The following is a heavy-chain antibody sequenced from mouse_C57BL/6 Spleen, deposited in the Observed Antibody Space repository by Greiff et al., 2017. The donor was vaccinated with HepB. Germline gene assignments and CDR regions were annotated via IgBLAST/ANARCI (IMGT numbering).Heavy chain of an antibody. D-gene: IGHD3-2*02. J-gene: IGHJ4*01. Sequence: VQLKQSGPELVKPGASVKIPCKASGYTFPDYNMDWVKQSHGKSLEWIGDINPNNGGTIYNQKFKGKATLTVDKSSSTAYMELRSLTSEDTAVYYCERDSSGDYAMDYWGQGTSVTVSS. CDR3: ERDSSGDYAMDY. V-gene: IGHV1-18*01. CDR2: INPNNGGT. CDR1: GYTFPDYN.